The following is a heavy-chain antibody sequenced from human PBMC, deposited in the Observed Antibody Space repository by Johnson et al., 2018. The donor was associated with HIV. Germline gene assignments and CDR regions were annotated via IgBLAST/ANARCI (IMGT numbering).Heavy chain of an antibody. CDR1: GFTFSNYD. CDR3: ARGGKRVMAAFDI. J-gene: IGHJ3*02. Sequence: VQLVESGGGLVQPGGSLRLSCAASGFTFSNYDMHWVRQATGKGLDWVSAIGTAGDTYYPGSVKGRFTISRENAKNSLYLQMNSLRAGDTAVYYCARGGKRVMAAFDIWGQGTMVTVSS. V-gene: IGHV3-13*01. CDR2: IGTAGDT. D-gene: IGHD3-16*01.